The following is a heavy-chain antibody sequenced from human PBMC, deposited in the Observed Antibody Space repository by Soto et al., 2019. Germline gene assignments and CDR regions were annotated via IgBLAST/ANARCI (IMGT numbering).Heavy chain of an antibody. D-gene: IGHD3-16*02. Sequence: SETLSLTCAVYGGSFSGYYWSWIRQPPGKXLEWIGEINHSGSTNYNPCLKSRVTISVDTSKNQFSLKLSSVTAADTAVYYCARGKLSDYVWGSYRYDFDYWGLGKVVTVCS. CDR1: GGSFSGYY. CDR2: INHSGST. CDR3: ARGKLSDYVWGSYRYDFDY. J-gene: IGHJ4*02. V-gene: IGHV4-34*01.